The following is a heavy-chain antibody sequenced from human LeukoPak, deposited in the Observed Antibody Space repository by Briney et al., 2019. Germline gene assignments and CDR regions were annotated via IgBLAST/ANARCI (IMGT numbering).Heavy chain of an antibody. CDR2: IYYSGST. D-gene: IGHD1-26*01. Sequence: PSETLSLTCTVSGGSISSYYWSWIRQPPGKGLEWIGSIYYSGSTYYNPSLKSRVTISVDTSKNQFSLKLSSVTAVDTAVYYCARNSGSYYRWGQGTLVTVSS. CDR1: GGSISSYY. CDR3: ARNSGSYYR. V-gene: IGHV4-59*05. J-gene: IGHJ4*02.